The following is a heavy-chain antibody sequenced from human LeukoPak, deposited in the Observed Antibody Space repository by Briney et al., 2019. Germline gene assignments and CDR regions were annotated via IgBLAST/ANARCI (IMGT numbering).Heavy chain of an antibody. Sequence: GGSLRLSCAASGFTFDEYAMHWVRQAPGKGLEWVSLISGDGGSTYYADSVKGRFTISRDNSKNSLYLQMNSLRTEDTALYYCAKEQERFLEWLFFDYWGQGTLVTVSS. CDR3: AKEQERFLEWLFFDY. J-gene: IGHJ4*02. CDR1: GFTFDEYA. V-gene: IGHV3-43*02. CDR2: ISGDGGST. D-gene: IGHD3-3*01.